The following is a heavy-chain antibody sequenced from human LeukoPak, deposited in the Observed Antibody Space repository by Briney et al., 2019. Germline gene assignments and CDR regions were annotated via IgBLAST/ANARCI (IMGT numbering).Heavy chain of an antibody. D-gene: IGHD1-26*01. Sequence: SETLSLTCTVSGGSISNYYWNWIRQPPGKGLEWIGYIYYSGSTNYNPSLKSRVTISVDTSKNQFSLKLSSVTAADTAVYYCARVRDSSGSYAFDIWGQGTMVTVSS. CDR1: GGSISNYY. CDR3: ARVRDSSGSYAFDI. CDR2: IYYSGST. V-gene: IGHV4-59*01. J-gene: IGHJ3*02.